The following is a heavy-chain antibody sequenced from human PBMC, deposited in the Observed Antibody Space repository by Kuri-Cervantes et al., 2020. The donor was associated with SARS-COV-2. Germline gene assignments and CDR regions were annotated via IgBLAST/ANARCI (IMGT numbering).Heavy chain of an antibody. J-gene: IGHJ5*02. CDR1: GGTFSSAI. D-gene: IGHD5/OR15-5a*01. V-gene: IGHV1-69*10. CDR2: IMPALGIP. Sequence: SVKVSCKASGGTFSSAIISWVRQAPGQGLEWMGGIMPALGIPNYAQKFRGRVTITAETSTTTAYLDLTGLKSEDTALYYCASDGVSRSLSLDLWGQGTLVTVSS. CDR3: ASDGVSRSLSLDL.